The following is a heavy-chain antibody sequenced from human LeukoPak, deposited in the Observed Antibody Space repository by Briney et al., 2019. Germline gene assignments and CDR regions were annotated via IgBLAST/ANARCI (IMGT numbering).Heavy chain of an antibody. CDR3: ARGYSGSYYPHY. D-gene: IGHD1-26*01. J-gene: IGHJ4*02. Sequence: ASVKVSCKASGYTFTSYAMHWVRQAPGQRLEWMGWINAGNGNTKYSQKFQGKVTITRDTSASTAYMELSSLRSEDTAVYYCARGYSGSYYPHYWGQGTLVTVSS. CDR2: INAGNGNT. V-gene: IGHV1-3*01. CDR1: GYTFTSYA.